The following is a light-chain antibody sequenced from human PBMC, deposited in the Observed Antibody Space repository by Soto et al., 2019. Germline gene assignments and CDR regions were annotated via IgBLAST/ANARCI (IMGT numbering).Light chain of an antibody. V-gene: IGKV1-5*01. CDR1: QSISSW. J-gene: IGKJ5*01. Sequence: DIQMTQSPSTLSASVGDRVTITCRASQSISSWLAWYQQKPGKAPKLLIYDASSLESGVPSRFSGSGSGTEFTLTISSLQPDDFATYYCQQYNSYRTVGQGTRLEIK. CDR2: DAS. CDR3: QQYNSYRT.